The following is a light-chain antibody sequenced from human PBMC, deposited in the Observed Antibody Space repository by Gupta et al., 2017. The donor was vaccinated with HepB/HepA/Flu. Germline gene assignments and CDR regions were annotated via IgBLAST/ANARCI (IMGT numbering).Light chain of an antibody. CDR3: HQYTSSPYT. CDR2: GAF. Sequence: ETVLTQSPDTLSFSPGERATLSCRASESLTTNYLAWYQGRPGQAPRLLIFGAFRRATGIPDRFSGSGSGTDFTLTISRLEPEDFAVYYCHQYTSSPYTFGQGTKVEIK. V-gene: IGKV3-20*01. CDR1: ESLTTNY. J-gene: IGKJ2*01.